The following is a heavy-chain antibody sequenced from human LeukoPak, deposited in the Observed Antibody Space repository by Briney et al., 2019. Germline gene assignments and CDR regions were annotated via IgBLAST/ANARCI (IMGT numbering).Heavy chain of an antibody. Sequence: GGSLRLSCEASGFAFSNYGMHWVRQAPGKGLEWVAVIWYDGGGQKYYADSVKGRFTISRDNSKNTLYLQMNSLRAEDTAVYYCARVSGYYESSGYYQDNWFDPWGQGTLVTVSS. D-gene: IGHD3-22*01. CDR1: GFAFSNYG. V-gene: IGHV3-33*01. J-gene: IGHJ5*02. CDR3: ARVSGYYESSGYYQDNWFDP. CDR2: IWYDGGGQK.